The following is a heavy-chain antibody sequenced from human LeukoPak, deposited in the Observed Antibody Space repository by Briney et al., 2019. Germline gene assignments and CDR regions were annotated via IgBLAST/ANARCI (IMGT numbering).Heavy chain of an antibody. Sequence: SETLSLTCTVSGGSISSSSYYWGWIRPPPGKGLEWIGSIYYSGSTYYNPSLKSRVTISVDTSKNQFSLKLSSVTAADTAVYYCARVDGSSTSYYGMDVWGQGTTVTVSS. CDR3: ARVDGSSTSYYGMDV. CDR1: GGSISSSSYY. D-gene: IGHD2-2*01. J-gene: IGHJ6*02. CDR2: IYYSGST. V-gene: IGHV4-39*01.